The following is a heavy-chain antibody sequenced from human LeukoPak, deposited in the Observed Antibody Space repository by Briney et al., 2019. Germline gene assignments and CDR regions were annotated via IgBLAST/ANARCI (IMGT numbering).Heavy chain of an antibody. V-gene: IGHV4-59*01. CDR2: VYYTGST. D-gene: IGHD6-13*01. CDR1: GFTFSSSA. CDR3: ARISSSNWYNERGAFDV. J-gene: IGHJ3*01. Sequence: GSLRLSCAASGFTFSSSAMSWVRQPPGKGLEWIGFVYYTGSTNYSPSLKSRVTISVDTSKNQFSLKLRSVTAADTAVYYCARISSSNWYNERGAFDVWGQGTMVTVSS.